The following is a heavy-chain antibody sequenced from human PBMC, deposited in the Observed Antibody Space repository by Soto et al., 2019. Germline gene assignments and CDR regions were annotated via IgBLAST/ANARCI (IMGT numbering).Heavy chain of an antibody. J-gene: IGHJ3*02. CDR2: IIPILGIA. D-gene: IGHD4-17*01. V-gene: IGHV1-69*04. CDR1: GGTFSSYT. CDR3: ATERAYGDSDAFDI. Sequence: SVKVSCKASGGTFSSYTISWVRQAPGQGLEWTGRIIPILGIANYAQKFQGRVTITADKSTSTAYMELCSLRSEDTAVYYCATERAYGDSDAFDIWGQGTMVTVSS.